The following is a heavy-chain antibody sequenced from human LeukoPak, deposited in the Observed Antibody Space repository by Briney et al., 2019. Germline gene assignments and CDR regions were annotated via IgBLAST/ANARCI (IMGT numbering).Heavy chain of an antibody. CDR1: GGSISSSSYY. V-gene: IGHV4-39*01. J-gene: IGHJ4*02. CDR2: IYYSGST. CDR3: ARQGRRGYSYGSFDY. Sequence: SETLSLTCTVSGGSISSSSYYWGWIRQPPGKGLEWIGSIYYSGSTNYNPSLKSRVTISVDTSKNQFSLKLSSVTAADTAVYYCARQGRRGYSYGSFDYWGQGTLVTVSS. D-gene: IGHD5-18*01.